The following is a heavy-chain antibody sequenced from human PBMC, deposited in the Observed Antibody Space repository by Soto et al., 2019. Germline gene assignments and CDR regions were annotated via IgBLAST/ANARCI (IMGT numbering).Heavy chain of an antibody. J-gene: IGHJ6*02. CDR1: GFTFSSYG. CDR3: AKDPGASYDFWSGYYSAYYYGMDV. V-gene: IGHV3-30*18. CDR2: ISYDGSNK. Sequence: LRLSCAASGFTFSSYGMHWVRQAPGKGLEWVSVISYDGSNKYYADSVKGRFTISRDNSKNTLYLQMNSLRAEDTAVYYCAKDPGASYDFWSGYYSAYYYGMDVWGQGXTVTVYS. D-gene: IGHD3-3*01.